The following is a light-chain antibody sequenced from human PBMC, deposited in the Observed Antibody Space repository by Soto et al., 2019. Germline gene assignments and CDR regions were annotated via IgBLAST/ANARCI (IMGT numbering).Light chain of an antibody. CDR3: QQSYSTPSIT. CDR1: QTISSY. J-gene: IGKJ5*01. Sequence: DIQMTQSPSSLSASVGDRVTITCRASQTISSYLNWYQQKPGKAPKLLIFAASSLQSGVPSRFSGNGSGTDFNQSNSSMQPDDFATYYCQQSYSTPSITFGQGTRLEIK. CDR2: AAS. V-gene: IGKV1-39*01.